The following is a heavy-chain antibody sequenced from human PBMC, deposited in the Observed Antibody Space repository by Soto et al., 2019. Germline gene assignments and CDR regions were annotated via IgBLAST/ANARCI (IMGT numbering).Heavy chain of an antibody. J-gene: IGHJ3*02. CDR3: AHIGELPPNDVFSK. V-gene: IGHV3-15*01. CDR1: GITFTYAW. CDR2: VKSEAGGGTI. D-gene: IGHD2-21*01. Sequence: EVQLVESGGGLVNPGGSLRLSCAASGITFTYAWMTWVRQAPGRGLEWVGRVKSEAGGGTIDYAAPVKGRFTISRDDSRSMLYLQMNSLKSEDTAVYYCAHIGELPPNDVFSKWGQGTVVTVSS.